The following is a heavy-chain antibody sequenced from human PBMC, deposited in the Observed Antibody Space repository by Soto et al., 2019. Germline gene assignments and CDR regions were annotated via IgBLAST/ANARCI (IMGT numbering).Heavy chain of an antibody. Sequence: GGSLTLSFAASGFTFSTYGMHWVRQAPGKGLEWVSSISSSSSYIYYADSVKGRFTISRDNSKNTLYLQMNSLRAEDTAVYYCARAPNYYDSSGQFDYWGQGTLVTVSS. J-gene: IGHJ4*02. V-gene: IGHV3-21*01. CDR2: ISSSSSYI. CDR3: ARAPNYYDSSGQFDY. CDR1: GFTFSTYG. D-gene: IGHD3-22*01.